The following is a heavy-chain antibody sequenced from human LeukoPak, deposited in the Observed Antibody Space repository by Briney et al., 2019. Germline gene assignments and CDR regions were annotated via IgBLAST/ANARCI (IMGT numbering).Heavy chain of an antibody. CDR3: ARGQGRLRD. D-gene: IGHD3-10*01. J-gene: IGHJ4*02. CDR1: GGSFSGYY. V-gene: IGHV4-34*01. CDR2: INHSGST. Sequence: SETLSLTCAVYGGSFSGYYWSWIRQPPGKGLEWIGEINHSGSTNYNPSLKSRVTISVDTSKNQFSLKLSSVTAADTAVYYCARGQGRLRDWGQGSLVTVSS.